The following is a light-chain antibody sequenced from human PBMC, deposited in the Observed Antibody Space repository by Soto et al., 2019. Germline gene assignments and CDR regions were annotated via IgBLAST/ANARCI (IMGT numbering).Light chain of an antibody. CDR1: QGISSY. V-gene: IGKV1-8*01. CDR3: QQLHDYPIT. J-gene: IGKJ5*01. CDR2: AAS. Sequence: IRMTQSPSSCSSSAGDRVTITCRASQGISSYLAWYQQKPGKAPKLLIYAASTLQSGVPSRFSGSGSGTDVTLTISSLKPEDGSTYYGQQLHDYPITFGQGTRLENK.